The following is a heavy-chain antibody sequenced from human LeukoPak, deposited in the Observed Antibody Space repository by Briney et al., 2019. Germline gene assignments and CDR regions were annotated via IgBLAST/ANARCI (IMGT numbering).Heavy chain of an antibody. J-gene: IGHJ3*02. Sequence: GRPLRLSCAATGFTFSHHGMHWVRQAPGKGLEWVAAISYDGSDHYYADSVKGRFTMSRDNSKNTVYLQMNSLRAEDTAVYYCAREAYCSSTSCYRRGHAFDIWGQGTMVTVSS. CDR1: GFTFSHHG. V-gene: IGHV3-30*03. D-gene: IGHD2-2*01. CDR3: AREAYCSSTSCYRRGHAFDI. CDR2: ISYDGSDH.